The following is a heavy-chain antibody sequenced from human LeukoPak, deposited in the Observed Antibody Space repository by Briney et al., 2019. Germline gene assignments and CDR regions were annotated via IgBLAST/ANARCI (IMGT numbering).Heavy chain of an antibody. J-gene: IGHJ5*02. Sequence: GESLRLSCEASAFTFSTYAMSWVRQAPGKGLEWVSGISGSGGSTYYADSVKGRFTISRDNSKNTLYLLMNSLRAEDTAVYYCATFPVVFGVVRVSGWFDPWGQGTLVTVSS. CDR3: ATFPVVFGVVRVSGWFDP. V-gene: IGHV3-23*01. CDR1: AFTFSTYA. CDR2: ISGSGGST. D-gene: IGHD3-3*01.